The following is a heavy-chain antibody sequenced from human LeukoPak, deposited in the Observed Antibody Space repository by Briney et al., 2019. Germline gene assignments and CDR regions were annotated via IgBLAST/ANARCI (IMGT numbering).Heavy chain of an antibody. J-gene: IGHJ3*02. CDR3: ARGLYYYGSGIYSPDAFDI. V-gene: IGHV6-1*01. D-gene: IGHD3-10*01. CDR2: TYYRSKWYN. CDR1: GDSVSSNSAA. Sequence: SQTLSLTCAISGDSVSSNSAAWNWIRQSPSRGLEWLGRTYYRSKWYNDYAVSVKSRITINPDTSKNQFSLQLNSVTPEDTAVYYSARGLYYYGSGIYSPDAFDIWGQGTMVTVSS.